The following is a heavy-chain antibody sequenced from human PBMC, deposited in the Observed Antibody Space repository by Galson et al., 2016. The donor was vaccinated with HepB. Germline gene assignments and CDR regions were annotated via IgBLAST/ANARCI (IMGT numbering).Heavy chain of an antibody. J-gene: IGHJ5*02. D-gene: IGHD6-13*01. CDR3: ARDWYSSPGS. CDR1: GFTFSTYW. V-gene: IGHV3-74*01. Sequence: SLRLSCAASGFTFSTYWMHWVRQPPGKGLVWVSRIDPDGGNTEYADSVKGRFTISRDNAKNTLYLQMNSLRAEDTAVYHCARDWYSSPGSWGQGTLVTVSS. CDR2: IDPDGGNT.